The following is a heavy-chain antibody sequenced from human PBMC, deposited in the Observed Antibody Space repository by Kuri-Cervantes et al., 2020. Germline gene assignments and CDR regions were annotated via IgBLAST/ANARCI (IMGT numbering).Heavy chain of an antibody. CDR2: VSWNGSRT. J-gene: IGHJ4*02. CDR1: GFTFSNSD. D-gene: IGHD3-22*01. Sequence: GGSLRLSCAASGFTFSNSDMNWVRQAPGKGLEWVSGVSWNGSRTHYADSVKGRFIISRDNSKNTLYLQMNSLRAEDTAVYYCARGVSLPTMKAFDYWGQGTLVTVSS. V-gene: IGHV3-19*01. CDR3: ARGVSLPTMKAFDY.